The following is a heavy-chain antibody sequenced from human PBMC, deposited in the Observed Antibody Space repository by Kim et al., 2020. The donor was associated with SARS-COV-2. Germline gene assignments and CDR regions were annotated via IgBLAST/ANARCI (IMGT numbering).Heavy chain of an antibody. D-gene: IGHD3-10*01. V-gene: IGHV3-23*03. Sequence: GGSLRLSCEASGFPFGSYDMIWVCQAPGKGLECVSGIYSGGSGTVYTDSARGRFTISRDNTRNTLFLQINSLTPGDAATYYCVARNGEFWGRGTLVTVSS. CDR2: IYSGGSGT. CDR1: GFPFGSYD. J-gene: IGHJ1*01. CDR3: VARNGEF.